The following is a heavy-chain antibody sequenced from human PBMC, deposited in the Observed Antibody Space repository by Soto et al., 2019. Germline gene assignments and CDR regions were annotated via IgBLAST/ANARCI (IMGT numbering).Heavy chain of an antibody. D-gene: IGHD3-22*01. CDR1: GFTLDDYA. CDR2: ISWNSGTI. CDR3: AKVSNYFDTSGPI. J-gene: IGHJ3*02. Sequence: GRSLRLSCAASGFTLDDYAMHWVRQAPGKGLEWVSGISWNSGTIVYADSVKGRFTISRDNAKNSLYLQMNSLRPEDTALYYCAKVSNYFDTSGPIWGQGTMVTVSS. V-gene: IGHV3-9*01.